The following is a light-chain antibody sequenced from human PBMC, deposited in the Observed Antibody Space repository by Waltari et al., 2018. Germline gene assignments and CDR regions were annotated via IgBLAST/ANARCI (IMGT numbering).Light chain of an antibody. CDR1: QSVSSN. CDR3: QQYNNWPPMT. V-gene: IGKV3-15*01. Sequence: EVVMTQSPATLSVSPGERATLSYRAGQSVSSNLAWYQQKPGQAPRLLISDASTRATGIPARFSGSGSGTEFTLTISSLQSEDFAVYYCQQYNNWPPMTFGQGTKVEIK. CDR2: DAS. J-gene: IGKJ1*01.